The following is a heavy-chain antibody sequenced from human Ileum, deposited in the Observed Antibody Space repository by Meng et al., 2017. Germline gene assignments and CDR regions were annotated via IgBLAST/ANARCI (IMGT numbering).Heavy chain of an antibody. Sequence: QVQLVQSGAEVKKPGASVKVSSKASGYIFTRYGIGWVRQAPGQGLEWMGWISAYSGNTKYAQKLQGRVTMTTDTSTSTAYMELRNLRSDDTAVYYCARDTVGTTLGDYWGQGTLVTVSS. V-gene: IGHV1-18*01. CDR3: ARDTVGTTLGDY. J-gene: IGHJ4*02. CDR2: ISAYSGNT. D-gene: IGHD4-23*01. CDR1: GYIFTRYG.